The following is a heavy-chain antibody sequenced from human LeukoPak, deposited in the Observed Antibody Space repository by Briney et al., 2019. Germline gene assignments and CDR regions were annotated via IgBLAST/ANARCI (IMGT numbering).Heavy chain of an antibody. V-gene: IGHV3-23*01. CDR2: IDYDGGSG. CDR1: GFTLSSYE. J-gene: IGHJ1*01. Sequence: GGSLRLSRAASGFTLSSYEMSWIRQAPGKGLEWVSSIDYDGGSGHYADSVKGRFTISRDNSNNTLFLHLNSLRGEDTAVYYCTRNSGWYGLSWGQGTLVTVSS. CDR3: TRNSGWYGLS. D-gene: IGHD6-19*01.